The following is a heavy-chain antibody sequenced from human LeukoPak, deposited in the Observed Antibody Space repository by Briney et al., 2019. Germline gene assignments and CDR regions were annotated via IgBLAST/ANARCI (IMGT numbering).Heavy chain of an antibody. V-gene: IGHV1-24*01. CDR1: GYTLTELS. D-gene: IGHD3-10*01. CDR3: ATGLKYYYGSGDNY. CDR2: FDPEDGET. J-gene: IGHJ4*02. Sequence: ASVKVSCKVSGYTLTELSMHWVRQAPGKGLEWMGGFDPEDGETIYAQTFQGRVTMTEDTSTDTAYMELSSLRSEDTAVYYCATGLKYYYGSGDNYWGQGTLVTVSS.